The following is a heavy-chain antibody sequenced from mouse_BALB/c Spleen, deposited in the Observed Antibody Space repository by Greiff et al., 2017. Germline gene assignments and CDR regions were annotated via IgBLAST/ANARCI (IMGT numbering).Heavy chain of an antibody. J-gene: IGHJ1*01. V-gene: IGHV1-63*02. D-gene: IGHD1-1*02. CDR3: ARGGNTGYWYFDV. CDR1: GYTFTNYW. CDR2: IYPGGGYT. Sequence: VKLQQSGAELVRPGTSVKISCKASGYTFTNYWLGWVKQRPGHGLEWIGDIYPGGGYTNYNEKFKGKATLTADTSSSTAYMQLSSLTSEDSAVYFCARGGNTGYWYFDVWGAGTTVTVSS.